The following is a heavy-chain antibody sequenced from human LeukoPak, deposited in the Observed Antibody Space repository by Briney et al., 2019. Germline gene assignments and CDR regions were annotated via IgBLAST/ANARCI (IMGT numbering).Heavy chain of an antibody. CDR1: GFTFSSYA. J-gene: IGHJ4*02. V-gene: IGHV3-23*01. CDR2: ISGSGGST. CDR3: AKDGARDGYNYPDY. Sequence: GGSLRLSCAASGFTFSSYAMSWVRQAPGKGLEWVSAISGSGGSTYYADSVKGRFIISRDKSKNTLYLQMNSLRAEDTAVYYCAKDGARDGYNYPDYWGQGTLVTVSS. D-gene: IGHD5-24*01.